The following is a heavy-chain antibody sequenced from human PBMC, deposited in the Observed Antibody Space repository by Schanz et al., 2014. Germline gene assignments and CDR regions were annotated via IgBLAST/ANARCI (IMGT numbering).Heavy chain of an antibody. Sequence: EVQLLASGGGLIQPGGSLRLSCAASGFIFGSSVMAWVRQAPGKGLEWVSGITGASDHIDYAESVKGRFTISRDNSKNTLYLQMDSLRAEDAAVYFCAKIERNEDWGQGTLVTVSS. CDR1: GFIFGSSV. CDR2: ITGASDHI. V-gene: IGHV3-23*01. CDR3: AKIERNED. J-gene: IGHJ4*02. D-gene: IGHD1-1*01.